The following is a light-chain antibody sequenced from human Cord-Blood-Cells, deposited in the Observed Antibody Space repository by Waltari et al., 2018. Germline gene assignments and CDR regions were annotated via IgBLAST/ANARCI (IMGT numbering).Light chain of an antibody. CDR1: QSVSSN. Sequence: EIVMTQSPATLSVSPGERATISCRASQSVSSNLAWYQQKPGQAPRPLIYGASTRATGSPARFSGSGSGTEFTLTISSLQSEDFAVYYCQQYNNWPPITFGQGTRPEIK. J-gene: IGKJ5*01. CDR2: GAS. V-gene: IGKV3-15*01. CDR3: QQYNNWPPIT.